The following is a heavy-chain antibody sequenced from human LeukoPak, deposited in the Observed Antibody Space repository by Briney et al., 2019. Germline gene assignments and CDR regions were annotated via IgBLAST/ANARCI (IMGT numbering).Heavy chain of an antibody. J-gene: IGHJ5*02. CDR2: IKQDGGEE. CDR1: GFTFSSYW. Sequence: PGASLRLSCAVSGFTFSSYWMSWVRQAPGKGLEWLANIKQDGGEEYYVDSVKGLFTISRDNAKNSLYLQMNSLRAEDTAVYYCARDVARYFDWLFPDWFDPWGQGTLVTVSS. D-gene: IGHD3-9*01. CDR3: ARDVARYFDWLFPDWFDP. V-gene: IGHV3-7*01.